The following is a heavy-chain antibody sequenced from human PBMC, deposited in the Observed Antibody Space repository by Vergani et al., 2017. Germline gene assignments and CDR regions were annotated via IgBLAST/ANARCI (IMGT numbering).Heavy chain of an antibody. CDR2: INPNSGGT. CDR3: ARFRDYYYGMDV. CDR1: GYTFTGYS. J-gene: IGHJ6*02. Sequence: QVQLVQSGAEVKKPGASVKVSCKAPGYTFTGYSMHWVRQAPGKGLEWMGWINPNSGGTNYAQKLQGRFTMTRDTSISTAYMELSRLRSDDTAVYYCARFRDYYYGMDVWGQGTTVTVSS. V-gene: IGHV1-2*02. D-gene: IGHD3-10*01.